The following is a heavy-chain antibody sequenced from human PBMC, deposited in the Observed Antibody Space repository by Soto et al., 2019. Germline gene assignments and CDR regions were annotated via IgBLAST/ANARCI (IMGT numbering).Heavy chain of an antibody. Sequence: SETLSLTCAVSGYSISSGYYWAWIRQPTGKGLEWMGNIHHSGSTYYNSSLKSRVTISVDTSTCQFSLKLRSLCDADTHAYHCARALYGDYAAYKYGMDVWDQGTRVTASS. CDR1: GYSISSGYY. D-gene: IGHD4-17*01. CDR3: ARALYGDYAAYKYGMDV. CDR2: IHHSGST. J-gene: IGHJ6*02. V-gene: IGHV4-38-2*01.